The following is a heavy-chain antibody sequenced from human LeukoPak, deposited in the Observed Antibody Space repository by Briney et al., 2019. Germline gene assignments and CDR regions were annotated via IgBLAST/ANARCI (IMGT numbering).Heavy chain of an antibody. J-gene: IGHJ5*02. D-gene: IGHD6-13*01. CDR1: GGSISSYY. CDR3: ARDHSSSWYQNWFDP. V-gene: IGHV4-4*07. Sequence: SETLSLTCTVSGGSISSYYWSWIRQPAGKGLEWIGRIYTSGSTNYNPSLKSRVTMSVDTSKNQFSLKLSSVTAADTAVYYCARDHSSSWYQNWFDPWGQGTLVTVSS. CDR2: IYTSGST.